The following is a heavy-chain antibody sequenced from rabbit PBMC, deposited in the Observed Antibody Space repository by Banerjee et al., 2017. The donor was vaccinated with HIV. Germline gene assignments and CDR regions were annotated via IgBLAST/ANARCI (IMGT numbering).Heavy chain of an antibody. CDR3: ARTTGYSGYYFNL. CDR2: IYAGSSGST. J-gene: IGHJ4*01. D-gene: IGHD7-1*01. Sequence: QSLEESGGDLVKPGASLTLTCTASGFSFSSSYYMCWVRQAPGKGLEWIACIYAGSSGSTYYASWAKGRFTISKTSSTTVTLQMTSLTAADTATYFCARTTGYSGYYFNLWGPGTLVTVS. CDR1: GFSFSSSYY. V-gene: IGHV1S40*01.